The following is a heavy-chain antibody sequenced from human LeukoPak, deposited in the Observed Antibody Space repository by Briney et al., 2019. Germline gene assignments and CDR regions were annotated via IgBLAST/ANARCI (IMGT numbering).Heavy chain of an antibody. Sequence: ASVKVSCEASGYTFTSYAMHWVRRAPGQRLEWMGWINAGNGNTKYSQKFQGRVTITRDTSASTAYMELSSLRSEDTAVYYCARDRQWLPKGAFDIWGQGTMVTVSS. D-gene: IGHD6-19*01. CDR2: INAGNGNT. V-gene: IGHV1-3*01. CDR3: ARDRQWLPKGAFDI. J-gene: IGHJ3*02. CDR1: GYTFTSYA.